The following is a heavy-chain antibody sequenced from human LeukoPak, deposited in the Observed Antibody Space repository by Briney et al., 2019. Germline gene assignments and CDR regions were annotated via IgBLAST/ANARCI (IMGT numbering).Heavy chain of an antibody. CDR3: ATGGYYGSGGTFDP. CDR2: IIPIFGTA. Sequence: GSSVKVSCKASGGTFISYAISWVRQAPGQGLEWMGGIIPIFGTANYAQKSQGRVTITADESTSTAYMELSSLRSEDTAVYYCATGGYYGSGGTFDPWGQGTLVTVSS. V-gene: IGHV1-69*13. CDR1: GGTFISYA. D-gene: IGHD3-10*01. J-gene: IGHJ5*02.